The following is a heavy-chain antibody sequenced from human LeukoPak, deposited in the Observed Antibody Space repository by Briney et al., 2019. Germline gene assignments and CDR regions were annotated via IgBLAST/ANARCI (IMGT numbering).Heavy chain of an antibody. J-gene: IGHJ4*02. D-gene: IGHD5-12*01. Sequence: GGSLRLSCAASGFTFSSYAMSWVRQAPGKGLEWVAVIWFDGSNKYYADSVKGRFTISRDNSKNTLYLHMNSLGAEDTAVYYCARATSATSTPVDYWGQGSLVTVSS. CDR3: ARATSATSTPVDY. V-gene: IGHV3-33*08. CDR1: GFTFSSYA. CDR2: IWFDGSNK.